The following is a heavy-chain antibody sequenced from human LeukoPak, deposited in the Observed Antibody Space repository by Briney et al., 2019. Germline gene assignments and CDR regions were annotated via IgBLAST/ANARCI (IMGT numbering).Heavy chain of an antibody. D-gene: IGHD4-23*01. CDR3: ATDAPNDYGGTDAFDI. J-gene: IGHJ3*02. Sequence: SGTLSLTCAVSGGSISSSNWWSWVRQPPGKGLEWIGESYHSGSTNYNPSLKSRVTISVDKSKNQFSLKLSSVTAADTAVYYCATDAPNDYGGTDAFDIWGQGTMVTVSS. V-gene: IGHV4-4*02. CDR1: GGSISSSNW. CDR2: SYHSGST.